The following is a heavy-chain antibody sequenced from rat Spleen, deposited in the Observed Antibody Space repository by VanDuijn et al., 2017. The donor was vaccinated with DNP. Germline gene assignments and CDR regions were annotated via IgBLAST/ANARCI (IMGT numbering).Heavy chain of an antibody. J-gene: IGHJ3*01. Sequence: EVQLVESGGGLVQPGRSLKLSCAVSGITFSDHNMAWVRQAPKTSLEWVATISYDGSSTYYRDSVKGRFTISRDNAKSTLYLQMDSLRSEDTATYFCARRPPGYSRGWFGYWGQGTLVTVTS. CDR2: ISYDGSST. CDR3: ARRPPGYSRGWFGY. CDR1: GITFSDHN. V-gene: IGHV5-7*01. D-gene: IGHD1-4*01.